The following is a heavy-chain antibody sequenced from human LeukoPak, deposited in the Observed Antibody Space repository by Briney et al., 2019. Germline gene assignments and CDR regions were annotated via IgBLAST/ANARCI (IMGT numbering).Heavy chain of an antibody. Sequence: GGSLRLSCAASGFTFSSYWMHWVRQAPGKGLVWVSRVNPQGSGTSYTDPVKGRFTISRDNAKDALHLRMDNLRVEDTAVYYCARARWSSTGWFLGYWGQGTLATVSS. J-gene: IGHJ4*02. CDR2: VNPQGSGT. CDR1: GFTFSSYW. CDR3: ARARWSSTGWFLGY. D-gene: IGHD6-19*01. V-gene: IGHV3-74*01.